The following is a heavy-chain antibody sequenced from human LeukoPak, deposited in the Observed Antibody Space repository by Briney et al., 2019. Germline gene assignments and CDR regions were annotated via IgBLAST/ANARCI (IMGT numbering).Heavy chain of an antibody. D-gene: IGHD2-2*01. CDR1: GFTFSDHY. J-gene: IGHJ3*01. CDR3: APGGDYCSTTSCPS. V-gene: IGHV3-72*01. CDR2: SRNKANSYTT. Sequence: GGSLRLSCAASGFTFSDHYIDWVRQAPGKGLEWVGRSRNKANSYTTEYAASVKGRFTISRDDSKNSLHLQMSSLKTEDTAVYYCAPGGDYCSTTSCPSWGQGTMVTVSS.